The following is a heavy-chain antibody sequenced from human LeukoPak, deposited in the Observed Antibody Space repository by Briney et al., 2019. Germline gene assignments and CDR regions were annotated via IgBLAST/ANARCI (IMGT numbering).Heavy chain of an antibody. V-gene: IGHV1-69*04. CDR2: IIPILGIA. CDR3: ARDRYYDSSGYYPTGWFDP. D-gene: IGHD3-22*01. CDR1: GGTFSSYA. Sequence: ASVKVSCKASGGTFSSYAISWVRQAPGQGLEWMGRIIPILGIANYAQKFQGRVTMTRDTSTSTVYMELSSLRSEDTAVYYCARDRYYDSSGYYPTGWFDPWGQGTLVTVSS. J-gene: IGHJ5*02.